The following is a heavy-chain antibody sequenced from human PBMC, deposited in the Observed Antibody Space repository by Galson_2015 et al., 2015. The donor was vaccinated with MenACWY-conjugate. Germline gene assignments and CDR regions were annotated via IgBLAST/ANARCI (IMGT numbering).Heavy chain of an antibody. D-gene: IGHD2-8*02. CDR1: GYTFTTYG. J-gene: IGHJ4*02. Sequence: SVKVSCKASGYTFTTYGISWMRQAPGQGLEWMGWISGYNGKTDYAQKFQGRVTMTTDTSTRTAYMELRSLRSDDTALYYCARTTLDCSGGVCYKYWGQGTQVTVSS. V-gene: IGHV1-18*01. CDR2: ISGYNGKT. CDR3: ARTTLDCSGGVCYKY.